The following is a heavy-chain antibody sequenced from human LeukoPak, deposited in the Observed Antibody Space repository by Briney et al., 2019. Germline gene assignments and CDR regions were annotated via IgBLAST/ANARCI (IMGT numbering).Heavy chain of an antibody. CDR1: GFTFSTHW. CDR2: MNSDGSSS. V-gene: IGHV3-74*01. CDR3: ARGGDASNIYWYFDL. J-gene: IGHJ2*01. Sequence: GGSLRLSCAASGFTFSTHWMHWARQAPGKGLEWVSRMNSDGSSSSYADSVKGRFTISRDNAKSTLYLQMNRLRAEDTAVYYCARGGDASNIYWYFDLWGRGTLVTVSS. D-gene: IGHD5-24*01.